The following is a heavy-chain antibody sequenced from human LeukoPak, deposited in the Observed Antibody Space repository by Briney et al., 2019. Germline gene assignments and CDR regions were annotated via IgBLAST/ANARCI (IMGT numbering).Heavy chain of an antibody. CDR3: AKGGPTVVIGRTGHNWFDP. CDR1: GFTVSSNY. Sequence: GGSLRLSCAASGFTVSSNYMSWVRQAPGKGLEWVSVIYSGGSTSYADSVKGRFTISRDNSKNTLYLQMNSLRAEDTAVYYCAKGGPTVVIGRTGHNWFDPWGQGTLVTVSS. V-gene: IGHV3-53*01. J-gene: IGHJ5*02. D-gene: IGHD4-23*01. CDR2: IYSGGST.